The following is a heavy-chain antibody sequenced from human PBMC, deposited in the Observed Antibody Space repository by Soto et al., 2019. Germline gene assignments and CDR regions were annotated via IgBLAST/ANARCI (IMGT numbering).Heavy chain of an antibody. D-gene: IGHD6-19*01. J-gene: IGHJ2*01. CDR3: ARYPQWLVPSRWYFDL. V-gene: IGHV1-69*12. Sequence: QVQLVQSGAEVKKPGSSVKVSCKASVGTFSSYAISWVRQAPGQGLEWMGGIIPIFGTANYAQKFQGRVTITADQSTSTAYMELSSLRSEDTAVYYCARYPQWLVPSRWYFDLWGRGTLVTVSS. CDR2: IIPIFGTA. CDR1: VGTFSSYA.